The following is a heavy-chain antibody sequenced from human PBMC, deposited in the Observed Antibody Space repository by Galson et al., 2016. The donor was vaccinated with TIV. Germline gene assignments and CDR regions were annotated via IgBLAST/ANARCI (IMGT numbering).Heavy chain of an antibody. D-gene: IGHD4-17*01. V-gene: IGHV4-61*01. CDR2: VFHSGAT. Sequence: SETLSLTCTVSGDSVSSDTYYWTWIRQPPGKGLEWIGYVFHSGATNYNPSLKSRLTISVDTSKNQFSLKLSSVTAADTAVYYCMREGSTVTMHHYFGMDVWGQGTSVTVSS. CDR1: GDSVSSDTYY. J-gene: IGHJ6*02. CDR3: MREGSTVTMHHYFGMDV.